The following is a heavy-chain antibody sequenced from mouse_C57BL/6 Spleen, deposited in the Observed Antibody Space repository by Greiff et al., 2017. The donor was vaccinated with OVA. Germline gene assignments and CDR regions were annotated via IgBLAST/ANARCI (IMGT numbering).Heavy chain of an antibody. D-gene: IGHD1-1*01. Sequence: EVHLVESGGGLVKPGGSLKLSCAASGFTISDYGMHWVRQAPEKGLEWVAYISSGSSTIYYADTVKGRFTISRDNAKNTLFLQMTSLRSEDTAMYYCASAVVAHFDYWGQGTTLTVSS. CDR1: GFTISDYG. V-gene: IGHV5-17*01. CDR3: ASAVVAHFDY. J-gene: IGHJ2*01. CDR2: ISSGSSTI.